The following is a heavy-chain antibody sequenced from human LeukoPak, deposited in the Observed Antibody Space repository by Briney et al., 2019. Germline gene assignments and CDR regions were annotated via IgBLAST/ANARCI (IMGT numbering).Heavy chain of an antibody. CDR1: GFIFNNYA. V-gene: IGHV3-9*01. D-gene: IGHD2-2*01. J-gene: IGHJ4*02. CDR3: ARVKSLPAARDSSLGIDY. Sequence: GRSLRLSCAGSGFIFNNYAMHWVRQPPGKGLEWVSGISWNSGSIDYADSVKGRFTISRDNAKNSLFLQMNSLRAEDTAVYYCARVKSLPAARDSSLGIDYWGQGTLVTVSS. CDR2: ISWNSGSI.